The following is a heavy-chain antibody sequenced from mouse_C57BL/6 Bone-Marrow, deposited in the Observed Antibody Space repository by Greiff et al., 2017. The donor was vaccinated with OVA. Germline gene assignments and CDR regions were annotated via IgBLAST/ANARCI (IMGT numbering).Heavy chain of an antibody. D-gene: IGHD2-5*01. CDR1: GYTFTSYW. V-gene: IGHV1-50*01. Sequence: VQLQQPGAELVKPGASVKLSCKASGYTFTSYWMQWVKQRPGPGLEWIGEIDPSDSYTNYNQKFKGKATLTVYTSASTACIQLSRLTSEDSAVYYCASLAFYSNYGTYWGQGTLVTVSA. CDR2: IDPSDSYT. CDR3: ASLAFYSNYGTY. J-gene: IGHJ3*01.